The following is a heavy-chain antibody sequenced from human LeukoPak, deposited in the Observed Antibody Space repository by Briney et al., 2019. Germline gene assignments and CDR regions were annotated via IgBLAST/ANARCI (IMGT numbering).Heavy chain of an antibody. V-gene: IGHV1-2*02. CDR2: INPNSGGT. D-gene: IGHD6-25*01. CDR1: GYTFTGYY. CDR3: AVIAAGPNWFDP. Sequence: ASVKVSCKASGYTFTGYYMHWVRQAPGQGLEWMGWINPNSGGTNYAQKFQGRVTMTRDTSISTAYMELSRLRSDDTAVCYCAVIAAGPNWFDPWGQGTLVTVSS. J-gene: IGHJ5*02.